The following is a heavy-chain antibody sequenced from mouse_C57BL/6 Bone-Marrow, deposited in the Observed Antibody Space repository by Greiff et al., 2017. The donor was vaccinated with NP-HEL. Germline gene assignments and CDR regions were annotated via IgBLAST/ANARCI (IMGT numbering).Heavy chain of an antibody. CDR2: ILPGSGST. Sequence: VQLHQSGAELMKPGASVKLSCKATGYTFTGYWIEWVKQRPGHGLEWIGEILPGSGSTNYNEKFKGKATFTADTSSNTAYMQLSSLTTEDSAIYYCARRVYYGSSDYYAMDYWGQGTSVTVSS. D-gene: IGHD1-1*01. CDR1: GYTFTGYW. V-gene: IGHV1-9*01. J-gene: IGHJ4*01. CDR3: ARRVYYGSSDYYAMDY.